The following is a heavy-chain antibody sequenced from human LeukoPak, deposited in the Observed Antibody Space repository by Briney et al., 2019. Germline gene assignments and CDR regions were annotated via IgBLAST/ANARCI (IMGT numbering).Heavy chain of an antibody. CDR2: INHSGST. CDR1: GFTFSIYS. D-gene: IGHD6-19*01. V-gene: IGHV4-34*01. Sequence: PGGSLRLSCAASGFTFSIYSMNWVRQPPGKGLEWIGEINHSGSTNYNPSLKSRVTISVDTSKNQFSLKLSSVTAADTAVYYCARRWPAVAGGIWFDPWGQGTLVTVSS. CDR3: ARRWPAVAGGIWFDP. J-gene: IGHJ5*02.